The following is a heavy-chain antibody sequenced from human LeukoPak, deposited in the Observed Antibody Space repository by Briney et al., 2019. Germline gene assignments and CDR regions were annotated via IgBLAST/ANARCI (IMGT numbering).Heavy chain of an antibody. CDR1: GFTFSSYA. D-gene: IGHD2-2*01. CDR2: ISGNGGST. CDR3: VRELGYCTSISCSPDY. J-gene: IGHJ4*02. V-gene: IGHV3-64D*06. Sequence: TGGSLRLSCSASGFTFSSYAMHWVRQAPGKGLEYVSAISGNGGSTYYADPVKGRFTISRDNSKNTLYLQMRSLRAEDTAVYYCVRELGYCTSISCSPDYWGQGTLVTVSS.